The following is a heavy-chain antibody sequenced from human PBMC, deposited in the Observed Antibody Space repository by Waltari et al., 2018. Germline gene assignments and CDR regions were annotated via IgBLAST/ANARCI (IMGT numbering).Heavy chain of an antibody. J-gene: IGHJ5*02. CDR3: VRAFSPFGVART. D-gene: IGHD3-3*01. CDR1: GGSFGGYY. CDR2: ISHSGST. V-gene: IGHV4-34*01. Sequence: QVQLQQCAAGRLLPSETLPVPSPVYGGSFGGYYGSWIRQPAAQGLGRIGEISHSGSTNYNPSLKSRVTISVDTSKTQFSPNLNSVTAADTAVYSCVRAFSPFGVARTWGQGPLVTVSS.